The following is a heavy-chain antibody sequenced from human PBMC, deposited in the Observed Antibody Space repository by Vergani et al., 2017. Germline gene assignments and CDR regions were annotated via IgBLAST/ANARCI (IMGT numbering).Heavy chain of an antibody. V-gene: IGHV4-38-2*01. CDR2: VFHSGNT. Sequence: QVQLQESGPGLVKPSETLSLTCDVSNYSITTGFYWAWIRPPPGKGLEWIGSVFHSGNTYYNPSLESRVTISADPSKNQFSLQLTSVTAADTALYYCARQHRGYYDSSGYFDYWGQGTLITVSS. CDR3: ARQHRGYYDSSGYFDY. D-gene: IGHD3-22*01. CDR1: NYSITTGFY. J-gene: IGHJ4*02.